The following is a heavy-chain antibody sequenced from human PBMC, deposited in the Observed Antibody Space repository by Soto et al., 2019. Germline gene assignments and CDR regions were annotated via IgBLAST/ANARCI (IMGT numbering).Heavy chain of an antibody. J-gene: IGHJ5*02. CDR1: GGSFSGYY. Sequence: QVQLQQWGAGLLKPSETLSLTCAVYGGSFSGYYWSWIRQPPGKGLEWIGEINHSGSTNYNPSLKSRVTISVDTTKNQFSLKLGSVTAADTSVYYCARGWGYSSSWYVPPYNWFDPWGQGTLVTVSS. CDR2: INHSGST. V-gene: IGHV4-34*01. CDR3: ARGWGYSSSWYVPPYNWFDP. D-gene: IGHD6-13*01.